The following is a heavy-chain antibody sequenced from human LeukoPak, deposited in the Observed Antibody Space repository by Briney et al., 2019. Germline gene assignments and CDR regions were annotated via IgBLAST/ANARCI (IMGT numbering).Heavy chain of an antibody. J-gene: IGHJ5*02. V-gene: IGHV1-18*01. Sequence: GASVKVSCKASGYTFTSYGISWVRQAPGQGLEWMGWISAYNGNTNNAQKLQGRVTMTTDTSTSTAYVELRSLRSDDTAVYYCARDYSSSLGSWFDPWGQGTLVTVSS. CDR1: GYTFTSYG. CDR2: ISAYNGNT. D-gene: IGHD6-13*01. CDR3: ARDYSSSLGSWFDP.